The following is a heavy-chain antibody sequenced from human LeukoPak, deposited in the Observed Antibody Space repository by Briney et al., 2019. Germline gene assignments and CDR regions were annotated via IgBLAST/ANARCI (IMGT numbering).Heavy chain of an antibody. J-gene: IGHJ6*03. V-gene: IGHV3-66*01. CDR2: IYSGDST. Sequence: GGSLRLSCAASGFTVSSNYMTWVRQAPGKGLEWVSIIYSGDSTYYADSVKGRFTISRDNSKNTLYLQMNSLRTEDTAVYYCARGVSSGACFLSRDYCYMDVWGKGTTVTISS. CDR1: GFTVSSNY. CDR3: ARGVSSGACFLSRDYCYMDV. D-gene: IGHD1-26*01.